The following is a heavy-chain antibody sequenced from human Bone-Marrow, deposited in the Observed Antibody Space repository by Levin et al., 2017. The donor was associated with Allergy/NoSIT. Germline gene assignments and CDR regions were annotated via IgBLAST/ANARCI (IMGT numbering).Heavy chain of an antibody. Sequence: SETLSLTCTVSGGSISSGDYYWSWIRQPPGKGLEWIGYIYYSGSTYYNPSLKSRVTISVDTSKNQFSLKLSSVTAADTAVYYCARLSVTYASGSYVNFPWFDPWGQGTLVTVSS. J-gene: IGHJ5*02. CDR1: GGSISSGDYY. V-gene: IGHV4-30-4*01. CDR2: IYYSGST. CDR3: ARLSVTYASGSYVNFPWFDP. D-gene: IGHD3-10*01.